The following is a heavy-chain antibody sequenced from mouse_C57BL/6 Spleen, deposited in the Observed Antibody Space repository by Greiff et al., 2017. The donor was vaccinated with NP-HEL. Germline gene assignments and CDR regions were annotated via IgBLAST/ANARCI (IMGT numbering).Heavy chain of an antibody. CDR1: GYTFTSYW. J-gene: IGHJ3*01. CDR2: IDPSDSYT. D-gene: IGHD2-4*01. Sequence: QVQLQQPGAELVKPGASVKLSCKASGYTFTSYWMQWVKQRPGQGLEWIGEIDPSDSYTNYNQKFKGKATLTVDTSSSTAYMQLSSLTSEDSAVYYCVRRNDYDGGFAYWGQGTLVTVSA. CDR3: VRRNDYDGGFAY. V-gene: IGHV1-50*01.